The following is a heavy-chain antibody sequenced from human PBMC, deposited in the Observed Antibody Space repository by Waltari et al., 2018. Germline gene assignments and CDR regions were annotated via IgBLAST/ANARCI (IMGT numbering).Heavy chain of an antibody. D-gene: IGHD3-16*01. CDR3: AKDLGSTSVPYYFDY. Sequence: EVQLLDSGGGLVQTGGSRRLSCAASGFTFTMFAMSWVRQVPGRGLEWVAGISSRGFDTFYADPVKGRFTVSRDNSKNMLFLEMNNLRADDTGVYYCAKDLGSTSVPYYFDYWGQGTKVTVSS. CDR2: ISSRGFDT. V-gene: IGHV3-23*01. CDR1: GFTFTMFA. J-gene: IGHJ4*02.